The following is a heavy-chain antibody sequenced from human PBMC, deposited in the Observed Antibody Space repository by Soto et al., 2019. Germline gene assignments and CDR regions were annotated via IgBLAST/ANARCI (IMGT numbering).Heavy chain of an antibody. CDR3: AGQYSSSSVEF. CDR1: GFTFSDYY. CDR2: ISSGAITI. Sequence: GGSLRLSCAASGFTFSDYYMNWIRQAPGKGLEWVSYISSGAITIYYADSVKGRFTISRDNAKNSLCLQMNSLRAEDTAVYYCAGQYSSSSVEFWGQGALVTVSS. J-gene: IGHJ4*02. V-gene: IGHV3-11*01. D-gene: IGHD6-6*01.